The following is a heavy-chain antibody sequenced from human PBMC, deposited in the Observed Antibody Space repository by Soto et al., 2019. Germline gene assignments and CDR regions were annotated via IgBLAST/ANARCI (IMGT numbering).Heavy chain of an antibody. J-gene: IGHJ1*01. CDR3: APDRYYDFWLLH. CDR2: ISGSGGGT. CDR1: GFTFSSYA. Sequence: PGGSLRLSCAASGFTFSSYAMSWVRQAPGKGLEWVSAISGSGGGTYYADAVKGRFTISRDNSKNTLYLEMNSLRVEDMAVYYCAPDRYYDFWLLHWGHGTLVTVSS. V-gene: IGHV3-23*01. D-gene: IGHD3-3*01.